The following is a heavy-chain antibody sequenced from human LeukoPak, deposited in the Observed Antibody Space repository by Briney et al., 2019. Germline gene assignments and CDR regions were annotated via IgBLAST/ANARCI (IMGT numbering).Heavy chain of an antibody. CDR3: ARASGYSYGYDN. CDR2: MNPNSGNT. CDR1: GYTFTSYD. J-gene: IGHJ4*02. V-gene: IGHV1-8*01. D-gene: IGHD5-18*01. Sequence: ASAKVSCKASGYTFTSYDINWVRQATGQGLEWMGWMNPNSGNTGYAQRFQGRVTMTRNTSINTAYMELSSLRSEDMAMYYCARASGYSYGYDNWGQGTLVTVSS.